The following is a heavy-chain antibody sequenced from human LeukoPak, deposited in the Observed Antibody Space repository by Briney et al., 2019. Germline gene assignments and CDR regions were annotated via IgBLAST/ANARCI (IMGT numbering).Heavy chain of an antibody. Sequence: PGGSLRLSCAASGFTFSSYGMHWARQAPGKGLEWVAVIWYDGSNKYYADSVKGRFTISRDNSKNTLYLQMNSLRAEDTAVYYCARDYDYDILTGRVAAFDIWGHGTMVTVSS. J-gene: IGHJ3*02. CDR3: ARDYDYDILTGRVAAFDI. CDR1: GFTFSSYG. V-gene: IGHV3-33*01. CDR2: IWYDGSNK. D-gene: IGHD3-9*01.